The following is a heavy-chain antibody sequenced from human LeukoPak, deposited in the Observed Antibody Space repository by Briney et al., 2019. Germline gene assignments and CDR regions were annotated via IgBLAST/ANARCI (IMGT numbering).Heavy chain of an antibody. CDR2: TYYRSKWYN. CDR3: ARDKGGSGYDHLDS. D-gene: IGHD5-12*01. CDR1: GDSVSTNSAV. J-gene: IGHJ4*02. V-gene: IGHV6-1*01. Sequence: SQTLSLTCAISGDSVSTNSAVWNWIRQSPSRGLEWLGRTYYRSKWYNDYAVSVKSRITITPDTSKNQFSLQLNSVTPDDTAVYYCARDKGGSGYDHLDSWGQGTLVTVSS.